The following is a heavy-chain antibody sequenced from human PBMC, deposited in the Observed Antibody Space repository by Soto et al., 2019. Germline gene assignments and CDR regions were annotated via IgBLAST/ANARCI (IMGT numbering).Heavy chain of an antibody. J-gene: IGHJ2*01. CDR3: SKDLYSSSRKGYCDL. CDR2: ISYDGSKK. CDR1: GFTFNTYG. D-gene: IGHD6-13*01. V-gene: IGHV3-30*18. Sequence: QVQLVESGGGVVQPGRSLRLSCVASGFTFNTYGMHWVRQAPGKGLEWVATISYDGSKKYYADSVKGRFTISRDNSKNTRYLQMDSVGAEDTARFYCSKDLYSSSRKGYCDLVGPGTLVTVSS.